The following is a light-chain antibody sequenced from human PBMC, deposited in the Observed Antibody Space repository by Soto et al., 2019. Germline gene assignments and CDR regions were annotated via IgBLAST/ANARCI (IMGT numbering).Light chain of an antibody. CDR3: QQYNSMWT. J-gene: IGKJ1*01. Sequence: DIQMTQSPSTLSGSVGDRVTITCRASQSISSWLAWYQQKPGKAPKLLIYKASSLESGVPSRFSSSGSGTEFTLTISSLQPDDFATYYCQQYNSMWTFGQGTKVDIK. V-gene: IGKV1-5*03. CDR1: QSISSW. CDR2: KAS.